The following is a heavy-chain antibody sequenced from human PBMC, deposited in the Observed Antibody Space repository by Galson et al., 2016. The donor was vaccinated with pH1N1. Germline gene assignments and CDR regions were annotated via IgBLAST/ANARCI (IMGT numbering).Heavy chain of an antibody. V-gene: IGHV3-30-3*01. Sequence: SLRLSCAASGFAFSTFAMHWVRQAPGEGLEWVAVISSSGDNRFYADSVKGRFTISRDSSKNTLYLQMNNLRREDTAFYYCARVRSSGYNYAQHFVDRGQGTRVTVSS. CDR3: ARVRSSGYNYAQHFVD. J-gene: IGHJ4*02. D-gene: IGHD3-22*01. CDR2: ISSSGDNR. CDR1: GFAFSTFA.